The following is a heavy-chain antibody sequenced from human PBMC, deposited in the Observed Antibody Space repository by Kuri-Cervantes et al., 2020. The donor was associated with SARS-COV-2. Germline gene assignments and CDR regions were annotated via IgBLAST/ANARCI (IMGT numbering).Heavy chain of an antibody. J-gene: IGHJ4*02. CDR1: GGSISSSSYY. CDR2: IYYSGST. Sequence: SETLSLTCTVSGGSISSSSYYWGWIRQPPGKGLEWIGSIYYSGSTNYNPSLKSRVTISVGTSKNQFSLKLSSVTAADTAVYYCARVSSGGGGYYFDYWGQGTLVTVS. D-gene: IGHD6-19*01. V-gene: IGHV4-39*07. CDR3: ARVSSGGGGYYFDY.